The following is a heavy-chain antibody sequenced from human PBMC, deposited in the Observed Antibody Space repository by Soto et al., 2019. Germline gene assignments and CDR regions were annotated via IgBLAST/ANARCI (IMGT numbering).Heavy chain of an antibody. D-gene: IGHD5-18*01. J-gene: IGHJ3*02. CDR1: GFTFSSYD. CDR3: ARDKASGGYSYGPHRGHAFDI. CDR2: IGTAGDT. V-gene: IGHV3-13*01. Sequence: EVQLVESGGGLVQPGGSLRLSCAASGFTFSSYDMHWVRQATGKGLEWVSAIGTAGDTDYPGSVKGRFTISRENAKNTLYLQMNSLRAEDTAVYYCARDKASGGYSYGPHRGHAFDIWGQGTMVTVSS.